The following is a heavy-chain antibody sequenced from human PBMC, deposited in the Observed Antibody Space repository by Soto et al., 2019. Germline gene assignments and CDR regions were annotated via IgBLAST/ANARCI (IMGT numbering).Heavy chain of an antibody. CDR3: AREYSSSATHHKFYYYYYYGMDV. V-gene: IGHV3-30-3*01. D-gene: IGHD6-6*01. Sequence: QVQLVESGGGVDQPGRSLRLSCAASGFTFSSYAMHWVRQAPGKGLEWVAVISYDGSNKYYADSVKGRFTISRDNSKNTLYLQMNSLRAEDTAVYYCAREYSSSATHHKFYYYYYYGMDVWGQGTTVTVSS. J-gene: IGHJ6*02. CDR2: ISYDGSNK. CDR1: GFTFSSYA.